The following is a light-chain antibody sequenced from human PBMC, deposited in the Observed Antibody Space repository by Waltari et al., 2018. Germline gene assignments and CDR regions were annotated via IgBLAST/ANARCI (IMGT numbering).Light chain of an antibody. CDR2: DVS. J-gene: IGLJ3*02. CDR1: SSDVGIFNY. Sequence: QSALTQPASVSGSPGQSITIFCTGTSSDVGIFNYVSWYQQHPGKPPKVIIHDVSNRPSGVSNRFSGSKSGSTASLTISGLQAEDEADYYCSSYTTSHSWVFGGGTKLTVL. CDR3: SSYTTSHSWV. V-gene: IGLV2-14*03.